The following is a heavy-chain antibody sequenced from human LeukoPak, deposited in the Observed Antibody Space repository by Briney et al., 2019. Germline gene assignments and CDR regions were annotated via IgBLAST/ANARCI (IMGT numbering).Heavy chain of an antibody. CDR3: AGGLPYSGRPNHFFGY. J-gene: IGHJ4*02. V-gene: IGHV1-69*13. CDR2: IIPMFGTA. CDR1: GDTFSSHA. D-gene: IGHD1-26*01. Sequence: SVMVSCKASGDTFSSHAISWVRQAPGQGLEWMGGIIPMFGTANYAQKFQVRVSITADESTSTAYMELISLSSEDTAVYYCAGGLPYSGRPNHFFGYWGQGTLVTVSS.